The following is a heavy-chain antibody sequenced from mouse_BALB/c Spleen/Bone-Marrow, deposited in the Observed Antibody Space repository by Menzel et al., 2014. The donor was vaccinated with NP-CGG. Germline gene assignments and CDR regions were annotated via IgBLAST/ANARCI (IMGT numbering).Heavy chain of an antibody. V-gene: IGHV14-3*02. CDR2: IDPANGNT. CDR3: ARWEYYAMDY. D-gene: IGHD4-1*01. Sequence: VQLKESGAELVKPGASVKLSCTASGFNIKDTYMHWVKQRPEQGLEWIGRIDPANGNTKYDPKFQDKATITADTSSNTAYLQLCSLTSEDTAVYYCARWEYYAMDYWGQGTSVTVSS. CDR1: GFNIKDTY. J-gene: IGHJ4*01.